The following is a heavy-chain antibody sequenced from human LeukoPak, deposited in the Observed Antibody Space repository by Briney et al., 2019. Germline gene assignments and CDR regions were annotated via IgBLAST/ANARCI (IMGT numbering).Heavy chain of an antibody. Sequence: PSETLSLTCAVYGGSFSGYYWSWIRQPPGKGLEWIGEINHSGSTNYNPSLKSRVTISVDTSKKQFSLKLSSVTAADTAVYYCARSESLYCSSTSCYIRDAFDIWGQGTMVTVSS. D-gene: IGHD2-2*02. J-gene: IGHJ3*02. CDR1: GGSFSGYY. V-gene: IGHV4-34*01. CDR2: INHSGST. CDR3: ARSESLYCSSTSCYIRDAFDI.